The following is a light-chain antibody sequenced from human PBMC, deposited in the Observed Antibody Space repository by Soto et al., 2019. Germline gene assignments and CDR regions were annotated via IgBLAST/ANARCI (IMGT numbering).Light chain of an antibody. J-gene: IGKJ4*01. CDR2: AAS. V-gene: IGKV1-39*01. CDR1: QSISNY. Sequence: DMEMTQSPSSLSASVGDRVTITCRASQSISNYLNWYQHKPGKVPKLLIYAASSLQSGVPTRFSGSGSGTDFTPTINSPQPEDFATYYCQQSYGTPLTFGGGTKIEIK. CDR3: QQSYGTPLT.